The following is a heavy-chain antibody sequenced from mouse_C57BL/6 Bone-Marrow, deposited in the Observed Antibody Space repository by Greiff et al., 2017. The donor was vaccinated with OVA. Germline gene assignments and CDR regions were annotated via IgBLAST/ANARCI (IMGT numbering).Heavy chain of an antibody. CDR2: IYPGSGST. Sequence: QVQLQQPGAELVKPGASVKMSCKASGYTFTSYWITWVKQRPGQGLEWIGDIYPGSGSTNYNEKFKSKATLTVDTSSSTAYMQLSSLTSEDSAVYYCAREAITTVVATPGAYWGQGTLVTVSA. J-gene: IGHJ3*01. D-gene: IGHD1-1*01. V-gene: IGHV1-55*01. CDR1: GYTFTSYW. CDR3: AREAITTVVATPGAY.